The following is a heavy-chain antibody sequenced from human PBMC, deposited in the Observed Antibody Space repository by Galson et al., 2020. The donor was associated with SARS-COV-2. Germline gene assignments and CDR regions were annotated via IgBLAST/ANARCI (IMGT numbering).Heavy chain of an antibody. V-gene: IGHV4-39*01. CDR1: GGSISSSSYY. CDR2: IYYSGST. CDR3: ASKQGLAPAGLDY. J-gene: IGHJ4*02. Sequence: SETLSLTCTVSGGSISSSSYYWGWIRQPPGKGLEWIGSIYYSGSTYYNPSLKSRVTISVDTSKNQFSLKLSSVTAADTAVYYCASKQGLAPAGLDYWGQGTLVTVSS. D-gene: IGHD6-19*01.